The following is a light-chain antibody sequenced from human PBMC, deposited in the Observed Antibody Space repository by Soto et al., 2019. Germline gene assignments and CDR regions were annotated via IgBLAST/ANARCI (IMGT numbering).Light chain of an antibody. CDR2: GAS. Sequence: SVLTQSPGTLSFSPGERATLSCRASHIVSTSYLAWYQQKPGQAPRLIIYGASSRATGIPDRFSGSGSGTDFTLTISRLEPEDFAVYYCQQYGSSPPITFGQGTRLEIK. V-gene: IGKV3-20*01. CDR3: QQYGSSPPIT. CDR1: HIVSTSY. J-gene: IGKJ5*01.